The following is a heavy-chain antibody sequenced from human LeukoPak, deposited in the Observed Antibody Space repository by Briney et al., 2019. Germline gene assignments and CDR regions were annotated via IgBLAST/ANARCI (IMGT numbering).Heavy chain of an antibody. J-gene: IGHJ5*02. V-gene: IGHV5-51*01. Sequence: EHSLQISCKGSGYIFTNYCIVWVRQMPGKGLEWMGIFYPADSDTRYSPSFQGQVSISVDKSINTAYLQWTSLKASDTAMYYCARTDYNFWFDPWGQGTLVTVSS. CDR2: FYPADSDT. D-gene: IGHD5-24*01. CDR3: ARTDYNFWFDP. CDR1: GYIFTNYC.